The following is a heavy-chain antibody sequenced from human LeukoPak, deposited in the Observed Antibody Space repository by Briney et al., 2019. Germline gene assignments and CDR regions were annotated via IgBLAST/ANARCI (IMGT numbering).Heavy chain of an antibody. CDR3: ARGHYGMDV. Sequence: GGSLRLSCAASGFTFSNYWMTWVRQAPAKGLEWVASIKEDGGEKYYVDSVKGRFTVSRDNAKNSFYLQMNSLRVEDTAVYYCARGHYGMDVWGQGTTVTVSS. J-gene: IGHJ6*02. V-gene: IGHV3-7*01. CDR2: IKEDGGEK. CDR1: GFTFSNYW.